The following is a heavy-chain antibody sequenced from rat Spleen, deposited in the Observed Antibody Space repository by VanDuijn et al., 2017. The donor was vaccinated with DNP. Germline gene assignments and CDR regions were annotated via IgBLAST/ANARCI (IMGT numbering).Heavy chain of an antibody. CDR2: IRYDGSST. CDR3: TTESAGLRVWDY. CDR1: GFTFSDYY. Sequence: EVQLVESGGGLVQPGRSLQLSCAAAGFTFSDYYMAWVRQAPTKGLELVAYIRYDGSSTYYRDSVRGRFTISRDNAKNTLYLQMDSLRSEDTATYYCTTESAGLRVWDYWGQGIMVTVSS. V-gene: IGHV5-20*01. D-gene: IGHD1-4*01. J-gene: IGHJ2*01.